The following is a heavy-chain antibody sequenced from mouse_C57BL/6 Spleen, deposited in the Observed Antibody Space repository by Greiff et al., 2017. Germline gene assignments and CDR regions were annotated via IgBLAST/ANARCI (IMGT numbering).Heavy chain of an antibody. D-gene: IGHD2-1*01. Sequence: QVQLQQSGPELVKPGASVKISCKASGYAFSSSWMNWVKQRPGKGLEWIGRIYPGDGDTNYNGKFKGKATLTADKSSSTAYMQLSSLTSEDSAVYSGAREGDYGNYAWFAYWGEGSLVTVSA. CDR2: IYPGDGDT. V-gene: IGHV1-82*01. J-gene: IGHJ3*01. CDR3: AREGDYGNYAWFAY. CDR1: GYAFSSSW.